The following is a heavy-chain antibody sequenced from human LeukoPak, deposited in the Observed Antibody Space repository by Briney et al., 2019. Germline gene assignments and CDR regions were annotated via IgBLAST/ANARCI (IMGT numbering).Heavy chain of an antibody. V-gene: IGHV1-8*01. Sequence: SVKVSCKASGYTFTSYDINWVRQATGQGLEWMGWMNPNSGNTGYAQKFQGRVTMTRNTSISTAYMELSSLRSEDTAVYYCARGPHCSSTSCYSSDFDCWGQGTLVTVSS. CDR2: MNPNSGNT. CDR1: GYTFTSYD. CDR3: ARGPHCSSTSCYSSDFDC. J-gene: IGHJ4*02. D-gene: IGHD2-2*01.